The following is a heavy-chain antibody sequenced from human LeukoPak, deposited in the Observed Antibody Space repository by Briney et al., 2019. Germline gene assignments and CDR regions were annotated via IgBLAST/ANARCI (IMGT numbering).Heavy chain of an antibody. CDR1: GYTFTSYY. V-gene: IGHV1-46*01. Sequence: ASVKVSCKASGYTFTSYYMHWVRQAPGQGLEWMGIINPIGGSTSYAQKFQGRVTMTRDTSTSTVYMELSSLRAEDTAVYYCARDSATDAFDIWGQATMVTVSS. CDR2: INPIGGST. J-gene: IGHJ3*02. CDR3: ARDSATDAFDI.